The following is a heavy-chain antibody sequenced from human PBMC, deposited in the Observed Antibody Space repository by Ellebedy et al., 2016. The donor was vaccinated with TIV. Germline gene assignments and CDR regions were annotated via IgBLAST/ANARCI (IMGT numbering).Heavy chain of an antibody. J-gene: IGHJ2*01. D-gene: IGHD4-17*01. CDR1: GFTLTNYW. V-gene: IGHV3-7*01. CDR2: INEDGTKK. CDR3: ARASYGASYL. Sequence: GGSLRLSCTASGFTLTNYWMTWVRQAPGRGLEWVANINEDGTKKHFVDSVRGRFSISRDDAGNSLYLQMSSLGGEDTAVYYCARASYGASYLWGRGTLVTVSS.